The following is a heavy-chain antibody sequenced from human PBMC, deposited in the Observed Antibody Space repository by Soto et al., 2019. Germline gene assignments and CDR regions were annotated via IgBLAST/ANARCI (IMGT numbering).Heavy chain of an antibody. CDR3: ARDLLSCYYYGRYYGMDV. CDR2: INSDGSST. J-gene: IGHJ6*02. CDR1: GFTFSSYW. Sequence: GGSLRLSCAASGFTFSSYWMHWVRQAPGKGLVWVSRINSDGSSTSYADSVKGRFTISRDNAKNTLYLQMNSLRAEDTAVYYCARDLLSCYYYGRYYGMDVWGQGTTVTVSS. V-gene: IGHV3-74*01. D-gene: IGHD5-12*01.